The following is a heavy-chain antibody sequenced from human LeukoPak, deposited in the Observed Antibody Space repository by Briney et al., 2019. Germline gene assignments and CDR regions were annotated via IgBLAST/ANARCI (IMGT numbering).Heavy chain of an antibody. CDR3: ARDLVAAAANWFDP. CDR2: IYYSGST. V-gene: IGHV4-61*08. J-gene: IGHJ5*02. Sequence: PSETLSLTCTVSGGSISSGDYYWSWIRQPPGKGLEWIGYIYYSGSTNYNPSLKSRVTISVDTSKNQFSLKLSSVTAADTAVYYCARDLVAAAANWFDPWGQGTLVTVSS. D-gene: IGHD6-13*01. CDR1: GGSISSGDYY.